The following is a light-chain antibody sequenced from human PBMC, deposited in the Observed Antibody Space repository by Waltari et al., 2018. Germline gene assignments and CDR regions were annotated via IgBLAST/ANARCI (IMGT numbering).Light chain of an antibody. J-gene: IGKJ1*01. V-gene: IGKV1-5*03. CDR1: QSISSW. CDR2: KAS. Sequence: DIQMTPSPSTLSASVGDRVTITCRASQSISSWLAWYQLKPGKAPKLLIYKASSLESGVPSRFSGSGSGTEFTLTISSLQPDDLATYYCQQYNNYLWTFGQGTKVEIK. CDR3: QQYNNYLWT.